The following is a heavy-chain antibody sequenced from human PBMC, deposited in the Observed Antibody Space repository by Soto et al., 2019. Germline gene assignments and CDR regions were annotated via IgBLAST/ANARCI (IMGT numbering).Heavy chain of an antibody. Sequence: SEPLSLTCHISGGSISSTSYYWGWIRQPPGKGLEWIGSIYYSGSTYYNPSLKSRVTISVDTSKNQFSLKLSSVTAADTAVYYCARIYYDSVFDYWGQGTLVTVS. CDR2: IYYSGST. CDR3: ARIYYDSVFDY. J-gene: IGHJ4*02. V-gene: IGHV4-39*01. CDR1: GGSISSTSYY. D-gene: IGHD3-22*01.